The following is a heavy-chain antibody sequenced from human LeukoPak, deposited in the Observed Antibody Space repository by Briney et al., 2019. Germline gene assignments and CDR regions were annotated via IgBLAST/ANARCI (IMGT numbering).Heavy chain of an antibody. J-gene: IGHJ5*02. Sequence: PSQTLSLTCTVSGGSISSGGYYWSWIRQHPGKGLEGIGYNYYSWSTYSNPSLKSRVTISVDTSKNHFSLNLSSVTAADTAVYYCARYCSSTNCYKGGFDPWGQGTLVTVSS. CDR2: NYYSWST. D-gene: IGHD2-2*02. V-gene: IGHV4-31*03. CDR1: GGSISSGGYY. CDR3: ARYCSSTNCYKGGFDP.